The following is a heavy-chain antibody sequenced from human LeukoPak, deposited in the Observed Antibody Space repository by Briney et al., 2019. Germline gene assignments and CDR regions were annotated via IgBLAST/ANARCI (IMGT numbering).Heavy chain of an antibody. CDR2: IYTSGST. Sequence: SQTLSLTCTVSGGSISSGSYYWSWIRQPAGKGLEWIGRIYTSGSTNYNPSLKSRVTISVDTSKNQFSLKLSSVTAADTAVYYCARRWLRFYYMDVWGKGTTVTISS. D-gene: IGHD5-12*01. V-gene: IGHV4-61*02. CDR3: ARRWLRFYYMDV. CDR1: GGSISSGSYY. J-gene: IGHJ6*03.